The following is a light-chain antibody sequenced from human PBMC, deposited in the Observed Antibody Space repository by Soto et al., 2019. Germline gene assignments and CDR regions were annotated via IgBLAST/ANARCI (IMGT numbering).Light chain of an antibody. CDR2: LAS. Sequence: IVLTQSPATLSSFPCDRVTLSCRASQAVNTRLAWYQHKPGQAPRLLIYLASNRAAGVPARFSGSGSGTEFTLTISSLEPEDFSVYYCQQRSNWPITFGQGTRLEIK. V-gene: IGKV3-11*01. J-gene: IGKJ5*01. CDR3: QQRSNWPIT. CDR1: QAVNTR.